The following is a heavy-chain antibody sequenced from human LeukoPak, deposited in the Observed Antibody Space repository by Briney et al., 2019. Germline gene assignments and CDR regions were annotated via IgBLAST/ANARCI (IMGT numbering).Heavy chain of an antibody. CDR3: AKVIGSSGWYDFGQLPYYYYGMDV. CDR2: ISYDGSNK. V-gene: IGHV3-30*18. D-gene: IGHD6-19*01. CDR1: GFTFSSYG. Sequence: GGSLRLSCAASGFTFSSYGMHWVRQAPGKGLEWVAVISYDGSNKYYADSVKGRFTISRDNSKNTLYLQMNSLRAEDTAVYYWAKVIGSSGWYDFGQLPYYYYGMDVWGQGTPVNVSS. J-gene: IGHJ6*02.